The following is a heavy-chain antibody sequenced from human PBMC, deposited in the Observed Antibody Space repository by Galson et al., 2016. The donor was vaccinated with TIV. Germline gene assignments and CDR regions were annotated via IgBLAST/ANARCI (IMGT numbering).Heavy chain of an antibody. V-gene: IGHV3-43D*04. D-gene: IGHD3-16*01. CDR2: ISWDGGNR. J-gene: IGHJ6*03. CDR1: GFTFDDYA. Sequence: SLRLSCAVSGFTFDDYAMHWVLQAPGKGLEWVSLISWDGGNRFYADSVKGRFNISRDNSKNSLYLQMNSLRAEDSALYYCAKDIGGGNYYYYYMDVWGKGTTVTVTS. CDR3: AKDIGGGNYYYYYMDV.